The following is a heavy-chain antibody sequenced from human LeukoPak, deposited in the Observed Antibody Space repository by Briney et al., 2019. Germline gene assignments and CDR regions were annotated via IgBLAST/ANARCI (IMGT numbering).Heavy chain of an antibody. CDR2: INQDGSQK. D-gene: IGHD2-15*01. CDR3: ERLPSAANDY. CDR1: GFTFSTNG. J-gene: IGHJ4*02. V-gene: IGHV3-7*01. Sequence: PGGSLRLSCAASGFTFSTNGMNWVRQAPGKGLEWVANINQDGSQKQYVDSVRGRFTISKDNTKDILYLQMNSLRAEDTAVYYCERLPSAANDYWGQGTLVTVSS.